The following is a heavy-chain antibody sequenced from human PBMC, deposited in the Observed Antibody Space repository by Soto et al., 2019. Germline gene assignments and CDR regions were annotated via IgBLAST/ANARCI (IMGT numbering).Heavy chain of an antibody. J-gene: IGHJ4*02. Sequence: QVQLQESGPGLVKPSQTLSLTCTVSGGSISSGDYYWSWIRQPPGKGLEWIGYIYYSGSTYYNPSRKSRVTIAVDAAANQGALKLSSVTAADTAVYYCASHDYGDYGYFDYWGQGTLVTVSS. CDR1: GGSISSGDYY. CDR2: IYYSGST. V-gene: IGHV4-30-4*01. CDR3: ASHDYGDYGYFDY. D-gene: IGHD4-17*01.